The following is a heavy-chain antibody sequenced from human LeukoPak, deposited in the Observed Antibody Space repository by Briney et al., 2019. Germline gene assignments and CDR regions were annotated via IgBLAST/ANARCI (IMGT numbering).Heavy chain of an antibody. CDR3: ASGYSGHDY. CDR2: INHSGST. Sequence: SETLSLTCAVYGGSFSGYYWSWIRQPPGKGLDWIGEINHSGSTNYNPSLKSRVTVSVDTSKNQFSLKLSSVTAADTAVYYCASGYSGHDYWGQGTLVTVSS. V-gene: IGHV4-34*01. D-gene: IGHD2-15*01. J-gene: IGHJ4*02. CDR1: GGSFSGYY.